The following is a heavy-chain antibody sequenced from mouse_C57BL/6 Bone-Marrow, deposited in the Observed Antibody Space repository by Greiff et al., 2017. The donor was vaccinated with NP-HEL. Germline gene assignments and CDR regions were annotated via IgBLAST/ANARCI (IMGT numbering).Heavy chain of an antibody. V-gene: IGHV5-6*01. CDR1: GFTFSSYG. D-gene: IGHD2-2*01. Sequence: EVQVVESGGDLVKPGGSLKLSCAASGFTFSSYGMSWVRQTPDKRLEWVATISSGGSYTYYPDSVKGRFTISRDNAKNTLYLQMSSLKSEDTAMYDCARQTMVTTGFAYWGQGTLVTVSA. CDR2: ISSGGSYT. CDR3: ARQTMVTTGFAY. J-gene: IGHJ3*01.